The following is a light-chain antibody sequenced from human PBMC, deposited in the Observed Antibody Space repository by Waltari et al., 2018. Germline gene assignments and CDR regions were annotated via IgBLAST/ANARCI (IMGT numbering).Light chain of an antibody. J-gene: IGLJ2*01. CDR1: SSDVGDYNY. CDR3: CSYAGRYTFDVV. Sequence: QSALTQPRSVSGSPGQSVTISCTGTSSDVGDYNYVSWYQQHPDKAPKLMIYDVTKRPSGVPDRFSGSKSGNTASLTISGHQAEDEADYYCCSYAGRYTFDVVFGGGTKLTVL. V-gene: IGLV2-11*01. CDR2: DVT.